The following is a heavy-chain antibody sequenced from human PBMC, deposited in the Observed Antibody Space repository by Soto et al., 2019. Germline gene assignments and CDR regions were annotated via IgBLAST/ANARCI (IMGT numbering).Heavy chain of an antibody. CDR3: ARGWAYCSGGSCYPNLAYYFDY. D-gene: IGHD2-15*01. CDR1: GYTFTSND. J-gene: IGHJ4*02. Sequence: ASVKVSCKASGYTFTSNDINWVRQATGQGLEWMGWMNPNSGITGYAQRFQGRVTMTWNTSISTAYMELSSLRSEDTAVYYCARGWAYCSGGSCYPNLAYYFDYWGQGTLVTVSS. V-gene: IGHV1-8*01. CDR2: MNPNSGIT.